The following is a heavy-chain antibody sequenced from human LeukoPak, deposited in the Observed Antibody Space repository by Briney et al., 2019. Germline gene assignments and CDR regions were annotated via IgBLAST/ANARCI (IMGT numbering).Heavy chain of an antibody. CDR1: GGSISNSNW. V-gene: IGHV4-4*02. J-gene: IGHJ4*02. D-gene: IGHD6-19*01. CDR3: AREVAVAGTNYFDY. Sequence: SGTLSLTCAVSGGSISNSNWWSWVRQPPGKGLEWIGKIYHSGSTNYSPSLKSRVTISVDKSKDQFSLKLSSVTAADTAVYYCAREVAVAGTNYFDYWGQGTLVTVSS. CDR2: IYHSGST.